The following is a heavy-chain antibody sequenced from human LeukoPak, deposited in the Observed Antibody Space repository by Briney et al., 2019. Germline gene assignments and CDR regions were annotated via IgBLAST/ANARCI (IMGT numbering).Heavy chain of an antibody. Sequence: GGSLRLSCAASGLTFSSYWMSWVRQAPGKGLEWVANIKQDGSKKHYVDSVKGRFTISRDNAKNSLYLQMNSLRAEDTAVYYCARDSYFCPMDVWGQGTTVTVSS. CDR1: GLTFSSYW. D-gene: IGHD3-3*01. CDR3: ARDSYFCPMDV. J-gene: IGHJ6*02. CDR2: IKQDGSKK. V-gene: IGHV3-7*04.